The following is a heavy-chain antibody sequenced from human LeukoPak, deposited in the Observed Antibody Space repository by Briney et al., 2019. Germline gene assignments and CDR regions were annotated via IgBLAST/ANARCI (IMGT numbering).Heavy chain of an antibody. D-gene: IGHD1-26*01. J-gene: IGHJ4*02. CDR1: GGSISDYY. V-gene: IGHV4-59*01. CDR2: VSYSGST. CDR3: ARGVEGTTIGHYFDY. Sequence: SETLSLTCNASGGSISDYYWNWIRQPPGKGLVWIGNVSYSGSTNYNPSLKSRVTISLDTSKNQFSLKLSSVTAADTAVYYCARGVEGTTIGHYFDYWGQGTLVTVSS.